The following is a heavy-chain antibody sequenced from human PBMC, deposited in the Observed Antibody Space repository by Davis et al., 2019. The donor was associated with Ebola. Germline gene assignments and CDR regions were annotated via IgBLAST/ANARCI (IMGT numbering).Heavy chain of an antibody. V-gene: IGHV1-69*13. CDR2: IIPIFGTA. CDR3: ARGLNWDIVVVVAAQDDAFEI. J-gene: IGHJ3*02. D-gene: IGHD2-15*01. Sequence: AASVKVSCKASGGTFSSYAISWVRQAPGQGLEWMGGIIPIFGTANYAQKFQGRVTITADESTSTAYMELSSLRSEDTAVYYCARGLNWDIVVVVAAQDDAFEIWGQGTMVTVSS. CDR1: GGTFSSYA.